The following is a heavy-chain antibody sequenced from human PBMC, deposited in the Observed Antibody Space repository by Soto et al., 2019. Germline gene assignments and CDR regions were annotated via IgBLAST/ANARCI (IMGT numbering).Heavy chain of an antibody. CDR1: GLTLTSYA. J-gene: IGHJ4*02. D-gene: IGHD3-10*01. Sequence: EVQLLASGGGLVHPGGSLRLSCAASGLTLTSYAMSWVLQAPGKGLEWVSGLSGSGGTTYYADSVKGRFTISRDNSKNTLYLQMDSLRAEDTAVYYCAKDRRISMVRGYYFEYWGQGTLVTVSS. CDR2: LSGSGGTT. V-gene: IGHV3-23*01. CDR3: AKDRRISMVRGYYFEY.